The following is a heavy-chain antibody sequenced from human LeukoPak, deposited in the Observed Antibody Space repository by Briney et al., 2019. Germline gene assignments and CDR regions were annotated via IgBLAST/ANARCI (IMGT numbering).Heavy chain of an antibody. Sequence: GGSLRLSCVAFGFTVSTNYMGWVRQAPGKGLDWVSVIYSDGSIYYTDSVKGRFTISVYNSKNTVYLQMNSLRPEDTAMYYCARESRGSQGLPYGMDVWGQGTTVTVSS. CDR2: IYSDGSI. J-gene: IGHJ6*02. CDR1: GFTVSTNY. V-gene: IGHV3-53*04. D-gene: IGHD3-10*01. CDR3: ARESRGSQGLPYGMDV.